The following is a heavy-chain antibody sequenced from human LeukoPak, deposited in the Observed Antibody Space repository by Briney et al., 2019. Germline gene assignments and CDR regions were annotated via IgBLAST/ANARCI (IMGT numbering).Heavy chain of an antibody. D-gene: IGHD6-19*01. CDR3: ARGPIAVAEGFGMDV. V-gene: IGHV4-34*01. CDR2: INHSGST. J-gene: IGHJ6*02. Sequence: PSETLSLTCAVYGGSFSGYYWSWLRQPPGKGLEWVGEINHSGSTNYNPSLKSRVTISVDTSKNQFSLKLSSVTAADTAVYYCARGPIAVAEGFGMDVWGQGTTVTVSS. CDR1: GGSFSGYY.